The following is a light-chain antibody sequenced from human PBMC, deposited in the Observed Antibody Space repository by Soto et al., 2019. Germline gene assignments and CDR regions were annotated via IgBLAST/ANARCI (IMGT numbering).Light chain of an antibody. CDR2: GAS. CDR1: QNIRSH. J-gene: IGKJ4*01. Sequence: EIVLTQSPATLSLSPGERATLSCKASQNIRSHLAWCLQKPGQPPRLLIFGASNRATGIPARFSGSGSGTDFTLTISSLEPEDSGLYYCQQRSDWPLTFGGGARVEVK. CDR3: QQRSDWPLT. V-gene: IGKV3-11*01.